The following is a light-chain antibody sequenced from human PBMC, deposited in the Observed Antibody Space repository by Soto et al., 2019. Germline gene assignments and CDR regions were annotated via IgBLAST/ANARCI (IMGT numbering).Light chain of an antibody. CDR2: RAS. CDR1: QDIGTW. CDR3: QQYHIYSWT. V-gene: IGKV1-5*03. Sequence: IPMTPSPSTLSASFGYRFTMTSRASQDIGTWLAWYQQKPEKAPKVLIYRASHLESGVPSRFSASGSGTEFSLTINSLQADDFATYYCQQYHIYSWTFGQGTKV. J-gene: IGKJ1*01.